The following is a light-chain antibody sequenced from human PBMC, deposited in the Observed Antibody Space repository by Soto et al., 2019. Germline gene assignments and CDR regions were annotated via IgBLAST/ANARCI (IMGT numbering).Light chain of an antibody. Sequence: QSALTQPASVSGSPGQSITISCTGTSSDVGGYKYVSWYQQHPGKAPKHMIYDVSNRPSGVSNRFSGYKSGNTASLTISWVQAEDEADYYCSSYTSSVNYVFGTGTKVTVL. CDR2: DVS. V-gene: IGLV2-14*03. CDR1: SSDVGGYKY. CDR3: SSYTSSVNYV. J-gene: IGLJ1*01.